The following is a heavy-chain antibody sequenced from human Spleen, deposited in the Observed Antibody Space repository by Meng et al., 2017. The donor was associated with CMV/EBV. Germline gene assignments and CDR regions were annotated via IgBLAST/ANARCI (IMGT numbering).Heavy chain of an antibody. V-gene: IGHV1-18*01. J-gene: IGHJ4*02. CDR2: INVYTGST. CDR1: GYTFANYG. CDR3: ANYYCSTTSRYIDS. D-gene: IGHD2-2*02. Sequence: ASVKVSCKASGYTFANYGISWVRQAPGQGLEWMGWINVYTGSTHYAQKFQGRGAMTIDTSTTTVYMALRSLTSGDTAVYYCANYYCSTTSRYIDSWVQGTLVTVSS.